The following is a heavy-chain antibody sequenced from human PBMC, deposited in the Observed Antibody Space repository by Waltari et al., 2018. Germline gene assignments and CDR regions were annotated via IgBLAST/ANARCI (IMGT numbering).Heavy chain of an antibody. Sequence: EVQLVESGGDLVQPGGSLRLSCAASGFTFSSYEMNWVRQAPGKGLGWVSYISSSGSTIYYADSVKGRFTISRDNAKNSLYLQMNSLRAEDTAVYYCASGGYSGSYYKYFWGQGTLVTVSS. V-gene: IGHV3-48*03. J-gene: IGHJ4*02. CDR3: ASGGYSGSYYKYF. D-gene: IGHD1-26*01. CDR2: ISSSGSTI. CDR1: GFTFSSYE.